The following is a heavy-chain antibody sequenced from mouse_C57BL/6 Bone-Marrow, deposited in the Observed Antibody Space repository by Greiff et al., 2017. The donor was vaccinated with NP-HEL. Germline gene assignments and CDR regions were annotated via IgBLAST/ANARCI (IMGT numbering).Heavy chain of an antibody. Sequence: EVKLQQSGPELVKPGASVKISCKASGYTFTDYYMNWVKQSHGKSLEWIGDINPNNGGTSYNQKFKGKATLTVDKSSSTAYMELRSLTSEDSAVYYCATYYGIYYAMDYWGQGTSVTVSS. V-gene: IGHV1-26*01. CDR3: ATYYGIYYAMDY. CDR1: GYTFTDYY. J-gene: IGHJ4*01. CDR2: INPNNGGT. D-gene: IGHD2-10*01.